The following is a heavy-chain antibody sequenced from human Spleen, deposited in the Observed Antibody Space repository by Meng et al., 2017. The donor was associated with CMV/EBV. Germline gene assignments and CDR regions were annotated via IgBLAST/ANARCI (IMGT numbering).Heavy chain of an antibody. V-gene: IGHV3-11*04. CDR3: ARDFSAVHNWLDT. J-gene: IGHJ5*02. Sequence: LSLTCAASGFTFSDYYMTWIRQAPGKGLEWISHISSSGSIMHYAESVKGRFTISRDNGQSTLYLQMNSLRADDTAVYYCARDFSAVHNWLDTWGQGTLVTVSS. D-gene: IGHD1-26*01. CDR2: ISSSGSIM. CDR1: GFTFSDYY.